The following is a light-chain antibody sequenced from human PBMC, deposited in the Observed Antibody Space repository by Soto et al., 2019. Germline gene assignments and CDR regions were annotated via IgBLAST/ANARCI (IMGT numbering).Light chain of an antibody. V-gene: IGLV2-18*02. CDR2: DVT. Sequence: QSALTQPPSVSGSPGQSVAISCTGTSSVVGSYNRVAWYQQPPGTAPKLIIYDVTNRPSGVPDRFSGSKSGNTASLTISGLQAEDEADYYCNSFTTSSTYVFGTGTKVPVL. CDR3: NSFTTSSTYV. J-gene: IGLJ1*01. CDR1: SSVVGSYNR.